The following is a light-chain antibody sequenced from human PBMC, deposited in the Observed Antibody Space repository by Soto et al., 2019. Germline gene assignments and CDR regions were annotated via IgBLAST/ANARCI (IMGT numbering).Light chain of an antibody. CDR2: EGN. V-gene: IGLV2-23*01. Sequence: SVLTQPASVSGSPGQSITISCTGTSSDVGSYNLVSWYQQHPGKAPKLMIYEGNKRPSGVSNRFSGSKSGNTASLTISGLQAEDEADYYCCSYASRDTYVFGLRPKVTV. CDR3: CSYASRDTYV. CDR1: SSDVGSYNL. J-gene: IGLJ1*01.